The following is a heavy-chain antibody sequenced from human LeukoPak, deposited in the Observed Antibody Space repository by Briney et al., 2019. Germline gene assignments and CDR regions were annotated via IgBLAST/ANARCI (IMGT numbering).Heavy chain of an antibody. D-gene: IGHD3-10*01. CDR1: GFTFSSYA. J-gene: IGHJ6*02. V-gene: IGHV3-30-3*01. Sequence: PGRSLRLSCAASGFTFSSYAMHWVRQAPGKGLEWVAVISYDGSNKCYADSVKGRFTISRDNSKNTLYLQMNSLRAEDTAVYYCARVGVDPDYYGMDVWGQGTTVTVSS. CDR2: ISYDGSNK. CDR3: ARVGVDPDYYGMDV.